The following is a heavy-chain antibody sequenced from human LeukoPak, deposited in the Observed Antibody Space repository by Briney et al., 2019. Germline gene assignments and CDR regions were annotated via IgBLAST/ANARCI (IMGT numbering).Heavy chain of an antibody. CDR3: ARSRPMARGYSYGNDY. Sequence: GSSVKVSCKASGGTFSSYAISWVRQAPGQGLEWMGGIIPIFGTANYAQKFQGRVTITADESTSTAYMELSSLRSEDTAVYYCARSRPMARGYSYGNDYWAREPWSPSPQ. CDR2: IIPIFGTA. CDR1: GGTFSSYA. J-gene: IGHJ4*02. V-gene: IGHV1-69*01. D-gene: IGHD5-18*01.